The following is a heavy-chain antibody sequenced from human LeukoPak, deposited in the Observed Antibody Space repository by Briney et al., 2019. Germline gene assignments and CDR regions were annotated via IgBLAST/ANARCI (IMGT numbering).Heavy chain of an antibody. CDR3: ARGANYYFDY. J-gene: IGHJ4*02. V-gene: IGHV1-2*02. Sequence: GASVKVSCKTSGYTFTGYYMHWVRQAPGQGLEWMGWINPNSGDTNYTQNFQGRVTLTRHTSISTAYMELSSLRSDDTAVYYCARGANYYFDYWGQGTLVTVSS. CDR1: GYTFTGYY. D-gene: IGHD1-1*01. CDR2: INPNSGDT.